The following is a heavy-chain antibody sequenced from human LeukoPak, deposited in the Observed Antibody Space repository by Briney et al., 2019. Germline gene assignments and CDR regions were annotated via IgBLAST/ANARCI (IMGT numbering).Heavy chain of an antibody. CDR2: IHNSGTT. V-gene: IGHV4-34*01. Sequence: SETLSLTCAVSGGPFSGYFWSWIRQSSGKGLEWIGEIHNSGTTNYNPSLNSRVTISEDTSKNQFYLNLSSVTAADTAVYYCARRYYYNLGSFPFDFWGQGTLVNVSS. CDR3: ARRYYYNLGSFPFDF. J-gene: IGHJ4*02. CDR1: GGPFSGYF. D-gene: IGHD3-10*01.